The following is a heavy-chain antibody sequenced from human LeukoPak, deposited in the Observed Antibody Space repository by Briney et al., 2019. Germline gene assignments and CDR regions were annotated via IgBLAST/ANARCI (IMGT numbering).Heavy chain of an antibody. CDR3: ARDDLGTYCYYGMDF. D-gene: IGHD3-3*01. CDR1: GYTFITHG. Sequence: GASVKVSCKASGYTFITHGMHWVRQAPGQRLEWMGWINGGNGNTKYSQKFQGRVTITRDTSASTAYMELSSLRSEDMAVYYCARDDLGTYCYYGMDFWGQGTTVTVSS. J-gene: IGHJ6*02. CDR2: INGGNGNT. V-gene: IGHV1-3*01.